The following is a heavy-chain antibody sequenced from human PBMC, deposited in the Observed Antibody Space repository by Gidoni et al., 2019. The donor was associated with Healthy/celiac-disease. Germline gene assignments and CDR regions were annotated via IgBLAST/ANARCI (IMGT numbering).Heavy chain of an antibody. CDR2: ITHSGST. Sequence: QVQLQQWGAGLLKPSETLSLTCAVYGGSFRGYYWSWIRQPPGKGLEWIGEITHSGSTNYNPSLKSRVTISVDTSKNQFSLKLSSVTAADTAVYYYARGSRRRGYSYAYDAFDIWGQGTMVTVSS. CDR3: ARGSRRRGYSYAYDAFDI. V-gene: IGHV4-34*01. CDR1: GGSFRGYY. D-gene: IGHD5-18*01. J-gene: IGHJ3*02.